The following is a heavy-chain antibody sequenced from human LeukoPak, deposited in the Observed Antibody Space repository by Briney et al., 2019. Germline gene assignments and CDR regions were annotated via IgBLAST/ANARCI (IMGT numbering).Heavy chain of an antibody. CDR2: NNGDGSMT. D-gene: IGHD1-26*01. V-gene: IGHV3-74*01. J-gene: IGHJ4*02. Sequence: GGSLRLSCVASGFSLSGYCMYWVRQAPGKGLMYISRNNGDGSMTNYADVVKGRFTMSRDDSRNTLYLQMNSLRGDDTAVYYCAKDVGKWESLHFFDYWGQGTLVTVSS. CDR3: AKDVGKWESLHFFDY. CDR1: GFSLSGYC.